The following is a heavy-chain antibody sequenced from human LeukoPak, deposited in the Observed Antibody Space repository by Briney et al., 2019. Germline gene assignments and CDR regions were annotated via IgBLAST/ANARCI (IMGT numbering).Heavy chain of an antibody. CDR1: EFSVGSKY. V-gene: IGHV3-66*01. J-gene: IGHJ4*02. CDR2: IYSGWST. CDR3: ARGHSGYHNT. Sequence: GGSLRLSCAASEFSVGSKYMTLVRQAPGEGLGWVSLIYSGWSTYYADSVKGRFTISRDNSKNTLYLQINSRRAEDTAVYYCARGHSGYHNTGGQGTLVTVSS. D-gene: IGHD5-12*01.